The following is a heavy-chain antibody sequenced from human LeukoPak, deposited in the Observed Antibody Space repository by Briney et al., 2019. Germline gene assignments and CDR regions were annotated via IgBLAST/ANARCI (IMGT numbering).Heavy chain of an antibody. CDR2: ISSSSSSYI. V-gene: IGHV3-21*01. Sequence: MTGGSLRLSCAASGFTFSSYSMNWVRQAPGKGLEWVSSISSSSSSYIYYADSVKGRFTISRDNAKNSLYLQMNSLRAEDTAVYYCARNTVYCSSTSCPSYYYYMDVWGKGTTVTGSS. D-gene: IGHD2-2*01. J-gene: IGHJ6*03. CDR3: ARNTVYCSSTSCPSYYYYMDV. CDR1: GFTFSSYS.